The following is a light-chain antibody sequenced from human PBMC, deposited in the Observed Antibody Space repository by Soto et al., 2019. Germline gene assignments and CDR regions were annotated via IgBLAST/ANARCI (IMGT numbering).Light chain of an antibody. Sequence: DIQMTQSPSTLSASVGDRVTITCRASQSIDSWLAWYQQKPGKAPDLLIYRASNLASGVPSRFSGSGSGTEFTLTISSLLPDDFATYYCQQYHSYSITFGQGTRLEIK. J-gene: IGKJ5*01. CDR1: QSIDSW. CDR3: QQYHSYSIT. CDR2: RAS. V-gene: IGKV1-5*03.